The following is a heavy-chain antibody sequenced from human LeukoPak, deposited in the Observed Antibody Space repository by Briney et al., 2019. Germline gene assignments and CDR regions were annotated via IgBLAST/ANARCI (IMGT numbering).Heavy chain of an antibody. V-gene: IGHV1-69*06. CDR2: IIPIFGTA. CDR3: ASLGVPAAKKGALFDY. D-gene: IGHD2-2*01. Sequence: GSSVKVSCKASGGTFSSYAISWVRQAPGQGPEWMGAIIPIFGTANYAQKFQGRVTITADKSTSTAYMELSSLRSEDTAVYYCASLGVPAAKKGALFDYWGQGTLVTVSS. CDR1: GGTFSSYA. J-gene: IGHJ4*02.